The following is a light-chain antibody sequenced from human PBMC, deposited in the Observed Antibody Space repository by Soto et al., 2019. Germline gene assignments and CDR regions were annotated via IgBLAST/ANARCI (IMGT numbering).Light chain of an antibody. CDR3: QQLTNYPLT. J-gene: IGKJ4*01. V-gene: IGKV1-9*01. Sequence: DIQLTQSPSFLSASLGDRVTITCRASQGSGSYLAWYQQKPGKAPRLLIYAASTLQSGVPSRFSGSGSDTEFTLTISSLQPEDFATYYCQQLTNYPLTFGGGTKVEIK. CDR2: AAS. CDR1: QGSGSY.